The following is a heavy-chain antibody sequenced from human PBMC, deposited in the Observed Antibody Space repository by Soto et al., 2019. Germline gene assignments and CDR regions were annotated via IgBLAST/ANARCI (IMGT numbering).Heavy chain of an antibody. Sequence: SQTLRLPRAVSVDSINSRDYWGWIRQSPGKGLEWIGSVFHSGTTYSTPSLKTRLTISVDTSKNQFSLDLNAVTAADTAVYYCVRDVGDLHDFWSGSDYWGQGSPVTVSS. V-gene: IGHV4-38-2*02. CDR2: VFHSGTT. J-gene: IGHJ4*02. CDR1: VDSINSRDY. D-gene: IGHD3-3*01. CDR3: VRDVGDLHDFWSGSDY.